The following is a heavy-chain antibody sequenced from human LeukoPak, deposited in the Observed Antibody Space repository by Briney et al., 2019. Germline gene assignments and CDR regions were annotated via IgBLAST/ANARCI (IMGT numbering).Heavy chain of an antibody. CDR3: SYTGWYKVPDY. J-gene: IGHJ4*02. V-gene: IGHV4-34*01. CDR1: GGSLSSYY. D-gene: IGHD6-19*01. CDR2: ITHSGST. Sequence: SETLPLTCAVYGGSLSSYYCSWIRQPPGKGLEWIGHITHSGSTNYNPSPKNRVAVSVDASKNQFSLKLSSVTAADTAVYYCSYTGWYKVPDYWGQGTLVTVSS.